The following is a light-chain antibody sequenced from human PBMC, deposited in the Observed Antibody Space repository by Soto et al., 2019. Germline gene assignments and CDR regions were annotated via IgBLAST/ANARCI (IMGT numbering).Light chain of an antibody. CDR3: QHYNPYSGP. J-gene: IGKJ1*01. CDR1: QNIRTW. CDR2: DAS. Sequence: DIQLTQSPSFMSASVGDRVTITCRASQNIRTWLSWYQQKPGKAPNLLIFDASSLHSGVPSRFSGSGSGTEFTLTITSLQPDDFATYYCQHYNPYSGPFGQGTKVDIK. V-gene: IGKV1-5*01.